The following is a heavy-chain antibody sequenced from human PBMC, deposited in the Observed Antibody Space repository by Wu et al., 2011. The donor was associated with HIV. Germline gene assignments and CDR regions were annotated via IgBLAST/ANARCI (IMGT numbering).Heavy chain of an antibody. CDR3: AGHNYYDSSGYTDAFDI. D-gene: IGHD3-22*01. Sequence: QVQLVQSGAEVKKPGSSVKVSCKASGGTFSSYAISWVRQAPGQGLEWMGRIIPIFGTANYAQKFQGRVTITADKSTSTAYMELSSLRSEDTAVYYCAGHNYYDSSGYTDAFDIWGQGTMVTVSS. CDR1: GGTFSSYA. CDR2: IIPIFGTA. V-gene: IGHV1-69*14. J-gene: IGHJ3*02.